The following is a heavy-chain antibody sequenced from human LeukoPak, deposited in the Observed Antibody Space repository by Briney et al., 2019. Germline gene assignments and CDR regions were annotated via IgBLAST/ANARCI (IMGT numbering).Heavy chain of an antibody. CDR3: ARRGRGFLEWLFPFDY. Sequence: SETLSLTCTVSGGFISSYYWSWIRQPPGKGLEWIGYIYYSGSTNYNPSLKSRVTISVDTSKNQFSLKLSSVTAADTAVYYCARRGRGFLEWLFPFDYWGQGTLVTVSS. J-gene: IGHJ4*02. D-gene: IGHD3-3*01. CDR1: GGFISSYY. V-gene: IGHV4-59*01. CDR2: IYYSGST.